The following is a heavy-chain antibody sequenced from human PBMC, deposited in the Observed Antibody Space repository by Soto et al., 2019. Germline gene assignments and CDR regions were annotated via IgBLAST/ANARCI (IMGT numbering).Heavy chain of an antibody. D-gene: IGHD2-15*01. Sequence: QVQLVESGGGVVQPGRSLRLSCAASGFNFSDYAMHWVRQAPGRGLERVSVLSYDGYTKSHAESVNGRFTVSRDISKNTLYLQMNSLRLEDMAGYFAATEPQILGCSCASCFSYDLLFGPDFWGKVTLVTVSS. V-gene: IGHV3-30-3*01. CDR3: ATEPQILGCSCASCFSYDLLFGPDF. CDR1: GFNFSDYA. J-gene: IGHJ4*02. CDR2: LSYDGYTK.